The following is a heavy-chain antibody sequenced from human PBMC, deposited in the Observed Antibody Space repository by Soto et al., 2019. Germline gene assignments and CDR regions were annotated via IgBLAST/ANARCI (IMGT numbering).Heavy chain of an antibody. CDR1: GFTFSDFW. Sequence: EVQLVESGGGLLQPGGSLRLYCAGSGFTFSDFWMNWVRQAPGKGLEWVANIKQDGSEKHYVDSLKGRFTIARDNAKKSLYLQMNRLRSEDTAVYYCLINTSAFGIWGQGIMVNVSS. V-gene: IGHV3-7*01. CDR2: IKQDGSEK. D-gene: IGHD3-16*01. J-gene: IGHJ3*02. CDR3: LINTSAFGI.